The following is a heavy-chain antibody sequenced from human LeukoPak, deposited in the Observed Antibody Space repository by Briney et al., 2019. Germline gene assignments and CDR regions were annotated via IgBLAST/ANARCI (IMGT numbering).Heavy chain of an antibody. CDR3: ARDNGVVHGVYYMDV. V-gene: IGHV3-7*04. J-gene: IGHJ6*03. Sequence: GWSLRLSCAASGFTFSNDWMTWVRQAPGSGLEWVADIKQDGSEKLYVNSVRGRFTISRDNAKMSLFLQMNSLRAEDTAVYYCARDNGVVHGVYYMDVWGKGTTVTVS. CDR1: GFTFSNDW. CDR2: IKQDGSEK. D-gene: IGHD3-3*01.